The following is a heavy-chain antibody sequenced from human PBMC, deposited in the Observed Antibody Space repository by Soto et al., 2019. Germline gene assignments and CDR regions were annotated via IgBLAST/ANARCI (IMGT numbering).Heavy chain of an antibody. CDR3: ARDPDTAMGYY. CDR1: GYTFAGYY. Sequence: ASVNVSCKSSGYTFAGYYIHWVRQAPGQGLEWMGWINPNSGGTNYAQKFQGRVTMTRDTSISTAYMELSRLRSDDTAVYYCARDPDTAMGYYWGQGTLVTVSS. CDR2: INPNSGGT. D-gene: IGHD5-18*01. V-gene: IGHV1-2*02. J-gene: IGHJ4*02.